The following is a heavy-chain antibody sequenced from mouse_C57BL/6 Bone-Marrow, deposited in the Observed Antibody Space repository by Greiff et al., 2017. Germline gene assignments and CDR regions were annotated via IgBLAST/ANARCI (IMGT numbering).Heavy chain of an antibody. CDR2: ISDGGSYT. CDR3: ARGRDY. V-gene: IGHV5-4*01. Sequence: EVQLVESGGGLVKPGGSLKLSCAASGFTFSSYAMSWVRQTPDKRLEWVATISDGGSYTYYPDNVKGRFTISRDNAKNNLYLQMSHLKSEDTAMYYCARGRDYWGQGTTLTVSS. CDR1: GFTFSSYA. J-gene: IGHJ2*01.